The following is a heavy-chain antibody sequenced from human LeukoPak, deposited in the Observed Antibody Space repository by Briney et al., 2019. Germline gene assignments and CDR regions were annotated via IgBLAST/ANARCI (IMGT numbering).Heavy chain of an antibody. J-gene: IGHJ4*02. CDR1: GYTFTGYY. D-gene: IGHD6-13*01. CDR2: INPNSGGT. CDR3: AREAAIAAAVSDY. Sequence: ASVKVSCQASGYTFTGYYMHWVRQAPGQGLEWMGWINPNSGGTNYAQKFQGRVTMTRDTSISTAYMELSRLRSDDTAVYYCAREAAIAAAVSDYWGQGTLVTVSS. V-gene: IGHV1-2*02.